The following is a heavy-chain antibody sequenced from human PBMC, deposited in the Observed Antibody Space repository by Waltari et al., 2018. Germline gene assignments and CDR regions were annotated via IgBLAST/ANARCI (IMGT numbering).Heavy chain of an antibody. Sequence: QVQLVQSGAEVKKPGSSVKVSCKASGGTFSSYAISWVRQAPGQGLEWMGGIIPIFGTANYAQKFQGRVTITADKSTSTAYMELSSLRSEDTAVYYCASASMIVSQDFDAFDIWGQGTMVTVSS. V-gene: IGHV1-69*14. J-gene: IGHJ3*02. CDR2: IIPIFGTA. CDR1: GGTFSSYA. D-gene: IGHD3-22*01. CDR3: ASASMIVSQDFDAFDI.